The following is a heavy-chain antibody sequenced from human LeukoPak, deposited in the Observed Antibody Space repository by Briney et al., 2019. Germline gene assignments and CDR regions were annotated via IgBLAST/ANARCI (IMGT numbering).Heavy chain of an antibody. Sequence: GGSLRLSCAASGFTFSSYWMHWVRQAPGKGLVWVSRINSDGSSTSYADSVKGRFTISRDNAKNTLYLQMNSLRAEDTAVYYCASGDGYNSGVDYWGQGTLVTVSS. V-gene: IGHV3-74*01. CDR2: INSDGSST. D-gene: IGHD5-24*01. CDR3: ASGDGYNSGVDY. J-gene: IGHJ4*02. CDR1: GFTFSSYW.